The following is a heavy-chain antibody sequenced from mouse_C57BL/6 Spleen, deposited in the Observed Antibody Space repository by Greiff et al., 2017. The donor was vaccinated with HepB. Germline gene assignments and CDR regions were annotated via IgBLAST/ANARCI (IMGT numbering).Heavy chain of an antibody. V-gene: IGHV5-9-1*02. D-gene: IGHD2-4*01. CDR3: TRDDSSWFAY. J-gene: IGHJ3*01. CDR2: ISSGGDYI. CDR1: GFTFSSYA. Sequence: EVKVVESGEGLVKPGGSLKLSCAASGFTFSSYAMSWVRQTPEKRLEWVAYISSGGDYIYYADTVKGRFTISRDNARNTLYLQMSSLKSEDTAMYYCTRDDSSWFAYWGQGTLVTVSA.